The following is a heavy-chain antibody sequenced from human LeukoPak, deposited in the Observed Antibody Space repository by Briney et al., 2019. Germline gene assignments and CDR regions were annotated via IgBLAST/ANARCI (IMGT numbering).Heavy chain of an antibody. V-gene: IGHV3-74*01. CDR1: GFTFSSYW. Sequence: GGSLRLSCAASGFTFSSYWMHWVRQAPGKGLVWVSRINSDGSSTSYADSVKGRFTISRDNAKNTLYLQMNSLGAEDTAVYYCAKERGWELLLPNYFDYWGQGILVTVSS. D-gene: IGHD1-26*01. CDR2: INSDGSST. J-gene: IGHJ4*02. CDR3: AKERGWELLLPNYFDY.